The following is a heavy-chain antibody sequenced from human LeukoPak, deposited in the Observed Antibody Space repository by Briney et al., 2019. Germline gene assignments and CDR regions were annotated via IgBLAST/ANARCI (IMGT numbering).Heavy chain of an antibody. CDR1: GFTFSSYW. CDR2: INSDGSST. D-gene: IGHD3-9*01. J-gene: IGHJ3*02. Sequence: GGSLGLSCAASGFTFSSYWMHWVRQAPGKGLVWVSRINSDGSSTSYADSVKGRFTISRDNAKNTLYLQMNSLRAEDTAVYYCARDRILTGYGNDAFDIWGQGTMVTVSS. V-gene: IGHV3-74*01. CDR3: ARDRILTGYGNDAFDI.